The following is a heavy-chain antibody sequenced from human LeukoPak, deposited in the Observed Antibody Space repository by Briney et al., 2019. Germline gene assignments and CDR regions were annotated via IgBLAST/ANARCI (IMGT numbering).Heavy chain of an antibody. CDR3: ARGDDILTGYWIGNWFDP. CDR1: GGSFSGYY. Sequence: SETLSLTCAVYGGSFSGYYWSWIRQPPGKGLEWIGEINHSGSTNYNPSLKSRVTISVDTSKNQFSLKLSSVTAADTAVYYCARGDDILTGYWIGNWFDPWGQGTLVTVSP. CDR2: INHSGST. J-gene: IGHJ5*02. V-gene: IGHV4-34*01. D-gene: IGHD3-9*01.